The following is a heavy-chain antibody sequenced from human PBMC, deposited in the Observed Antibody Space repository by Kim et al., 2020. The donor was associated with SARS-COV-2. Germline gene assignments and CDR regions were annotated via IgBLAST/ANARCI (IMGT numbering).Heavy chain of an antibody. J-gene: IGHJ4*02. CDR2: K. V-gene: IGHV3-7*01. Sequence: KYYVDSVKGRFTISRDNAKNSLYLQMNSLRAEDTAVYYCARVGSSSWYFDYWGQGTLVTVPS. D-gene: IGHD6-13*01. CDR3: ARVGSSSWYFDY.